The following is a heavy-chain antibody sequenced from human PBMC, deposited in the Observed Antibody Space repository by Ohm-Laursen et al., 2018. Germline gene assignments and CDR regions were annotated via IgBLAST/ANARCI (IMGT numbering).Heavy chain of an antibody. CDR1: GFTFSSYA. CDR2: ISNNGAGT. D-gene: IGHD2-15*01. Sequence: GSLRLSCTASGFTFSSYAMNWVRQAPGKGLEWVSSISNNGAGTYYADSVKGRFTISRDNSKNTLYLQMNSLRAEDTAIYYCVKGRLAGAFDYWGQGTLVTVSS. J-gene: IGHJ4*02. CDR3: VKGRLAGAFDY. V-gene: IGHV3-23*01.